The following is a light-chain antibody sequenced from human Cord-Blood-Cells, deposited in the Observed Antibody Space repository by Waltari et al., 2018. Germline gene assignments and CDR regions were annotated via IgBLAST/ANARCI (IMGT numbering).Light chain of an antibody. Sequence: DIQMTQSPSSVSASVGDRVTITCRASQGISSWLAWYQQKPGQPPKLLIYWASTRESGVPDRFSGSGSGTDFTLTISSLQAEDVAVYYCQQYYSTPFTFGPGTKVDIK. J-gene: IGKJ3*01. CDR2: WAS. CDR3: QQYYSTPFT. V-gene: IGKV4-1*01. CDR1: QGISSW.